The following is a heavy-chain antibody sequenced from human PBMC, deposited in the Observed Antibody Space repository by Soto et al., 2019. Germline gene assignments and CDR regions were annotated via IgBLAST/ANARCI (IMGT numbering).Heavy chain of an antibody. CDR2: MSGTGST. Sequence: EVQLLESGGGLVQPGGSLRLSCAASGFTFSTYAMSWVRQAPGKGLEWVSGMSGTGSTNYADSVKGRFTISRDNSKNTLSLQMNSLRAEDTAVYYCAKEDWFDPWGQGNLVTVSS. CDR3: AKEDWFDP. J-gene: IGHJ5*02. CDR1: GFTFSTYA. V-gene: IGHV3-23*01.